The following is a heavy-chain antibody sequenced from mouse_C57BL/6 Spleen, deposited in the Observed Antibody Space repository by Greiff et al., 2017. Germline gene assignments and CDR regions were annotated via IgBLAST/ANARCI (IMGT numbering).Heavy chain of an antibody. Sequence: VQLQQSGPELVKPGASVKISCKASGYSFTGYYMNWVKQSPEKSLEWIGEINPSTGGTTYNQKFKAKATLTVDKSSSTAYMQLKSLTSEDSAVYYCARGGSHVGNYWGQGTTLTVSA. D-gene: IGHD1-1*02. CDR3: ARGGSHVGNY. V-gene: IGHV1-42*01. CDR2: INPSTGGT. J-gene: IGHJ2*01. CDR1: GYSFTGYY.